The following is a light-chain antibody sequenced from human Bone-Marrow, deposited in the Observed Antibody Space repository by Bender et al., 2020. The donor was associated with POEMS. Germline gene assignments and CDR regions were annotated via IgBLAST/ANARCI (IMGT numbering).Light chain of an antibody. CDR3: CSNTTKNTYV. Sequence: QSALTQPASVSGSPGQSITLSCTGISSDLGSFNYVSWFQHHPGKAPKLLFYDVNNRPAGISQRFSASKSGNTASLTSSGLQPEDEADYYCCSNTTKNTYVFGPGTKVTVL. V-gene: IGLV2-14*03. CDR2: DVN. J-gene: IGLJ1*01. CDR1: SSDLGSFNY.